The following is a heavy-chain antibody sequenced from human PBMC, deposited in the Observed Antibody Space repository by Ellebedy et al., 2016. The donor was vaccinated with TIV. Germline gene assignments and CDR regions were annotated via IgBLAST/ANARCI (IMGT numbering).Heavy chain of an antibody. CDR2: ISGSGGST. V-gene: IGHV3-23*01. CDR3: AKDEGLTMVRGVIVA. J-gene: IGHJ5*02. D-gene: IGHD3-10*01. Sequence: GESLKISXAASGFTFSSYAMSWVRQAPGKGLEWVSAISGSGGSTYYADSVKGRFTISRDNSKNTLYLQMNSLRAEDTAVYYCAKDEGLTMVRGVIVAWGQGTLVTVSS. CDR1: GFTFSSYA.